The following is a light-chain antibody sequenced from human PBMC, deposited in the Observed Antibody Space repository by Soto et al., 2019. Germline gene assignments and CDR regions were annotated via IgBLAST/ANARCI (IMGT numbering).Light chain of an antibody. V-gene: IGKV1-5*03. CDR2: KAS. CDR3: QHYNSYSEA. CDR1: QTISSW. J-gene: IGKJ1*01. Sequence: DIQMTQSPSTLSGSVGDRVTITCRASQTISSWLAWYQQKPGKAPKLLIYKASTVKSGVPSRFSGSGSGTEFTLTISSLQPDDFATYYCQHYNSYSEAFGQGTKGELK.